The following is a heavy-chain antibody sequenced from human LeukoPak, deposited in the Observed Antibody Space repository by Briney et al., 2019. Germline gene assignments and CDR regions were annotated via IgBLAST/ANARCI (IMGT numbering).Heavy chain of an antibody. CDR1: GGSFSGYY. CDR3: AREAKLGMGDY. CDR2: IYYSGST. Sequence: SETLSLTCAVYGGSFSGYYWSWIRQHPGKGLEWIGYIYYSGSTYYNPSLKSRVTISVDTSKNQFSLKLSSVTAADTAVYYCAREAKLGMGDYWGQGTLVTVSS. J-gene: IGHJ4*02. D-gene: IGHD7-27*01. V-gene: IGHV4-31*11.